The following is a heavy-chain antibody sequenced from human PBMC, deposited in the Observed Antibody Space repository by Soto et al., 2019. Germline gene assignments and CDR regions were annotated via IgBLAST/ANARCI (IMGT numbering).Heavy chain of an antibody. CDR3: AKDMMSYNSVWDPFDI. J-gene: IGHJ3*02. Sequence: QLLESGGASVQPGGSLRLSCVASGFTFKAYAMGWVRQAPGKGLEWVSSITATNGNTYYADSVRGRFTISRDNSRSTLVLQMTSLRADDTAIYYCAKDMMSYNSVWDPFDIWGQGTVVIVSS. CDR2: ITATNGNT. V-gene: IGHV3-23*01. D-gene: IGHD1-26*01. CDR1: GFTFKAYA.